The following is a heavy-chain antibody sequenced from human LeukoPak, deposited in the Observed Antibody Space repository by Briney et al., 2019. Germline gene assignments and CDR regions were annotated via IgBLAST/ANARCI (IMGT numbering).Heavy chain of an antibody. D-gene: IGHD6-6*01. CDR2: ISSSSSYI. CDR3: AILALSSSFNY. CDR1: GFTFSSYS. V-gene: IGHV3-21*01. Sequence: GGSLRLSCAASGFTFSSYSMNWVRQAPGKGLEWVSSISSSSSYIYYADSVKGRFTISRDNSKNTLYLQMNSLRAEDTAVYYCAILALSSSFNYWGQGTLVTVSS. J-gene: IGHJ4*02.